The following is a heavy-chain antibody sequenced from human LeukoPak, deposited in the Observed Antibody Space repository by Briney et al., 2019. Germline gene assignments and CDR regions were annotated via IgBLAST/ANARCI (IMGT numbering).Heavy chain of an antibody. CDR3: ARSHRYCSSTSCSYYFDY. CDR1: GYTFTSYD. J-gene: IGHJ4*02. CDR2: MNPNSGNT. V-gene: IGHV1-8*01. Sequence: ASVTVSCKASGYTFTSYDINWVRQATGQGLEWMGWMNPNSGNTGYAQKFQGRVTMTRNTSISTAYMELSSLRSEDTAVYYCARSHRYCSSTSCSYYFDYWGQGTLVTVSS. D-gene: IGHD2-2*01.